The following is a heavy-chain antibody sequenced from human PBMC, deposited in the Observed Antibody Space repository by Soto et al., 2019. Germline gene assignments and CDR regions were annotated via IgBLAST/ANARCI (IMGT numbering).Heavy chain of an antibody. CDR3: AKDPRRILYYYDSSGYLDY. Sequence: GGSLRLSCAASGFTFSSYAMSWVRQAPGKGLEWVSAISGSGGSTYYADSVKGRFTISRDNSKNTLYLQMNSLRAEDTAAYYCAKDPRRILYYYDSSGYLDYWGQGTRVTVSS. D-gene: IGHD3-22*01. CDR2: ISGSGGST. CDR1: GFTFSSYA. J-gene: IGHJ4*02. V-gene: IGHV3-23*01.